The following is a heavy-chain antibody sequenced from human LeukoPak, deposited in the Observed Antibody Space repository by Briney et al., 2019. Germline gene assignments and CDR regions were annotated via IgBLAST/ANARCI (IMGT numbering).Heavy chain of an antibody. Sequence: TTSETLSLTCTVSGGSISSGDYYWTWIRQPPGKGLEYIGYIYYSGGTYYNPSLKTRLTISIDTSKNHFSLKLSSVTAADTAVCYCARDHGSGSPIDYWGQGTLVTVSS. CDR3: ARDHGSGSPIDY. CDR1: GGSISSGDYY. D-gene: IGHD6-19*01. J-gene: IGHJ4*02. V-gene: IGHV4-30-4*01. CDR2: IYYSGGT.